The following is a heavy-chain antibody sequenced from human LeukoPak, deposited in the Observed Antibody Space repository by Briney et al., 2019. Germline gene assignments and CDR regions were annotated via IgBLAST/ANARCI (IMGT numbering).Heavy chain of an antibody. CDR3: ARETVSTDYYYYYYMDV. CDR1: DGSISSSSYY. D-gene: IGHD2/OR15-2a*01. V-gene: IGHV4-39*07. J-gene: IGHJ6*03. Sequence: SETLSLTCTVSDGSISSSSYYWGWIRQPPGKGLEWIGNIYYSGSTYYNPSLKSRVTISVDTSKNQFSLKLSSVTAADTAVYYCARETVSTDYYYYYYMDVWGKGTTVTISS. CDR2: IYYSGST.